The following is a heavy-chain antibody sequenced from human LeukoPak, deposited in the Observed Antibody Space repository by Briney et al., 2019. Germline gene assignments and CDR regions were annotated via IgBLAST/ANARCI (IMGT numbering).Heavy chain of an antibody. Sequence: GGSLRLSCAASGFTFSSYWMSWVRQAPGKGLEWVANIKQDGSEKYYVDSVKGRFTISRDNAQNSLFLQMNSLRADDTAVYYCARRFGAARDDYMDVWGKGTTVTVSS. CDR3: ARRFGAARDDYMDV. CDR2: IKQDGSEK. J-gene: IGHJ6*03. D-gene: IGHD3-16*01. V-gene: IGHV3-7*01. CDR1: GFTFSSYW.